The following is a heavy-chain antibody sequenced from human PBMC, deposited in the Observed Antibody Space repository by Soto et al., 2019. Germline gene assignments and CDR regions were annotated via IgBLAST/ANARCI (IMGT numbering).Heavy chain of an antibody. J-gene: IGHJ4*02. Sequence: EVQPLESGGGLVQPGGSLRLSCAASGFTFSSYAMSWVRQAPGKGLEWVSAISGSGGSTYYADSVKGRFTISRDNSKNTLYLQMNSLRAEDTAVYYCAKDQQDIWGSSGSWGQGTLVTVSS. CDR2: ISGSGGST. CDR1: GFTFSSYA. V-gene: IGHV3-23*01. D-gene: IGHD3-16*01. CDR3: AKDQQDIWGSSGS.